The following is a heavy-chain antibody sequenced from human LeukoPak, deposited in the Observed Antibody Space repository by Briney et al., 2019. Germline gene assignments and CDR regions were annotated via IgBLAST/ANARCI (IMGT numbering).Heavy chain of an antibody. J-gene: IGHJ3*02. V-gene: IGHV4-31*03. CDR2: IYYSGST. D-gene: IGHD6-19*01. Sequence: SETLSLTCTVSGGSISGSSYYWGWIRQHPGKGLEWIGYIYYSGSTYYNPSLKSRVTISVDTSKNQFSLKLSSVTAADTAVHYCARVGWLDAFDIWGQGTMVTVSS. CDR3: ARVGWLDAFDI. CDR1: GGSISGSSYY.